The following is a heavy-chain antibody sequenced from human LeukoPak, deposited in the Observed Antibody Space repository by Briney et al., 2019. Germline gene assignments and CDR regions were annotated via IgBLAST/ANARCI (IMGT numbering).Heavy chain of an antibody. V-gene: IGHV1-18*01. CDR3: ARDPSYYDILTGYSRPNPFDY. D-gene: IGHD3-9*01. Sequence: ASVKVSCKASGYTFTSYGISWVRQAPGQGLEWMGWISAYNGNTNYAQKLQGRVTMTTDISTSTAYMELRSLRSDDTAVYYCARDPSYYDILTGYSRPNPFDYWGQGTLVTVSS. CDR1: GYTFTSYG. J-gene: IGHJ4*02. CDR2: ISAYNGNT.